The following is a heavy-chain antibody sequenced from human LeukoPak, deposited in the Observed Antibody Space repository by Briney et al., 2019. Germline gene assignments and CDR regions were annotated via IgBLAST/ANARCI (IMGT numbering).Heavy chain of an antibody. V-gene: IGHV3-7*01. D-gene: IGHD3-10*01. CDR1: GLTFSRYS. CDR2: IKQDGSEK. Sequence: GGSLRLSCAVSGLTFSRYSMSWVRQAPGKGLEWVAYIKQDGSEKYYVDSVKGRFTISRDNTKNSLYLQMNSLRAEDTAVYYCARDSGGYWGQGTLVTVSS. CDR3: ARDSGGY. J-gene: IGHJ4*02.